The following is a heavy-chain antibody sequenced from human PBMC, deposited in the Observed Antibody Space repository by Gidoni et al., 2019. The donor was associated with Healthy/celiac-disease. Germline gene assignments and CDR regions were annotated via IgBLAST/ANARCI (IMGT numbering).Heavy chain of an antibody. D-gene: IGHD2-2*01. CDR3: ARGGSSTMGY. J-gene: IGHJ4*02. CDR2: ISYDGSNK. CDR1: GFTFSSYA. Sequence: QVQLVESGGGVVQPGRSVRLSCAASGFTFSSYAMHWVRQAPGKGLEWVAVISYDGSNKYYADSVKGRFTISRDNSKNTLYLQMNSLRAEDTAVYYCARGGSSTMGYWGQGTLVTVSS. V-gene: IGHV3-30-3*01.